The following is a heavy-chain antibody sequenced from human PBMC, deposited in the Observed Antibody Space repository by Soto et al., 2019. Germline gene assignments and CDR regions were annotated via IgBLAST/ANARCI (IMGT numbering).Heavy chain of an antibody. CDR1: GGTFSSHS. J-gene: IGHJ6*02. Sequence: SVKVSCKSSGGTFSSHSINWVRQAPGQGLEWMGGIIPIFGPANFAKKFQGRVTITADESTTTAYMELSSLTSEDTAVYYCATGSLTSTGGRIGYHYNAMDVWGQGTTVTVSS. CDR2: IIPIFGPA. CDR3: ATGSLTSTGGRIGYHYNAMDV. V-gene: IGHV1-69*13. D-gene: IGHD1-1*01.